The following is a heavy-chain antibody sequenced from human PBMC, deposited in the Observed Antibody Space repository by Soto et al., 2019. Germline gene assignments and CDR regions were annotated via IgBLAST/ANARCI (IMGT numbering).Heavy chain of an antibody. CDR3: AGHALALRNNNSFDP. V-gene: IGHV4-39*01. Sequence: PSETLSLTCTVSGDSIISSDFYWGWVRQPPGKGLEWIGSIFYLGSSYYNPSLKSRVTMSVDTSKNQFSLRLRSVTAADTALYFCAGHALALRNNNSFDPWGQGRMVTVAS. CDR2: IFYLGSS. CDR1: GDSIISSDFY. D-gene: IGHD3-3*02. J-gene: IGHJ5*02.